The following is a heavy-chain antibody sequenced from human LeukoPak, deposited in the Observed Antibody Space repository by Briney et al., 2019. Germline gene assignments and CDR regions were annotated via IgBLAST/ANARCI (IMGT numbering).Heavy chain of an antibody. J-gene: IGHJ6*04. D-gene: IGHD2-21*01. V-gene: IGHV4-39*07. CDR1: GGSINSDNYY. CDR2: IYLSGNT. CDR3: ATARVVNYFYYAMDV. Sequence: PSETLSLTCTVSGGSINSDNYYWGWIRQPPGKGLEWIGSIYLSGNTYYNSSLKSRLTISVHSSKKQFSLKLYSVTAADTAIYYCATARVVNYFYYAMDVWGRGTTVTVSS.